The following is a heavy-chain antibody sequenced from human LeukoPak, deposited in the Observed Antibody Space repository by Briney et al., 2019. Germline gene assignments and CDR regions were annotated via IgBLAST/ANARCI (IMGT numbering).Heavy chain of an antibody. CDR3: ARVDTAYYYGMDV. D-gene: IGHD5-18*01. V-gene: IGHV1-69*04. Sequence: ASVKVSCKASGGTFSSYAISWVRQAPGQGLEWMGRIIPILGIANYAQKFQGRVTITADKSTSTAYMELSSLRSEDTAVYYCARVDTAYYYGMDVWGQGTTVTVSS. CDR2: IIPILGIA. CDR1: GGTFSSYA. J-gene: IGHJ6*02.